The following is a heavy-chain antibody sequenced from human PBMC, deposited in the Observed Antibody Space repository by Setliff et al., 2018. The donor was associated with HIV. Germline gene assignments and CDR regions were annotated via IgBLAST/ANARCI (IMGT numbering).Heavy chain of an antibody. D-gene: IGHD3-10*01. CDR1: GYSIGTGYH. V-gene: IGHV4-38-2*01. CDR3: ATYGSGSALEY. CDR2: IHHTGAT. J-gene: IGHJ4*02. Sequence: PSETLSLTCVVSGYSIGTGYHWAWIRQSPGKGLEWIANIHHTGATYYSPSLKSRATISMDKSNNHFSPDLTSVTATDTAMYYCATYGSGSALEYWGQGTLVTVSS.